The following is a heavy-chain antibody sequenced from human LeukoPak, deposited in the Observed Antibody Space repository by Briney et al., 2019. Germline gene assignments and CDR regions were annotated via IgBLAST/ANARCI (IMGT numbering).Heavy chain of an antibody. CDR2: INPNSGGT. CDR3: ARGPPDYYDILTGYYEPLIDY. D-gene: IGHD3-9*01. J-gene: IGHJ4*02. V-gene: IGHV1-2*02. Sequence: GASVKVSCKASGYIFSSNDINWVRQAPGQGLEWMGWINPNSGGTNYAQKFQGRVTMTRDTSISTAYMELSRLRSDDTAVYYCARGPPDYYDILTGYYEPLIDYWGQGTLVTVSS. CDR1: GYIFSSND.